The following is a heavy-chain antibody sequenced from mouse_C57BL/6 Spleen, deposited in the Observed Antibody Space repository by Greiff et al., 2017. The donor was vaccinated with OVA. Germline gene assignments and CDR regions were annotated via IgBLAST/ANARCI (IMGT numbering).Heavy chain of an antibody. CDR2: ISSGSSTI. J-gene: IGHJ4*01. CDR3: AKGDAMDY. V-gene: IGHV5-17*01. Sequence: VQLKESGGGLVKPGGSLKLSCAASGFTFSDYGMHWVRQAPEKGLEWVAYISSGSSTIYYADTVKGRFTISRDNAKNTLCLQMTSLRSEDTAMYYCAKGDAMDYWGQGTSVTVSS. CDR1: GFTFSDYG.